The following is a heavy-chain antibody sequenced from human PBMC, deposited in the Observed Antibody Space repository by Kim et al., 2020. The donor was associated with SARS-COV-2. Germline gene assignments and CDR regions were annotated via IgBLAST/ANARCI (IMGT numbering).Heavy chain of an antibody. CDR3: AGAPRITMVRGVITWIDAFDI. CDR1: GGSISSYY. J-gene: IGHJ3*02. D-gene: IGHD3-10*01. CDR2: IYYSGST. Sequence: SETLSLTCTVSGGSISSYYWSWIRQPPGKGLEWIGYIYYSGSTNYNPSLKSRVTISVDTSKNQFSLKLSSVTAADTAVYYCAGAPRITMVRGVITWIDAFDIWGQVTMVTVSS. V-gene: IGHV4-59*01.